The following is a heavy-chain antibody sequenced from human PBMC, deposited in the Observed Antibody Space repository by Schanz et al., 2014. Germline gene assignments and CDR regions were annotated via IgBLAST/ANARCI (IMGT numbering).Heavy chain of an antibody. CDR3: TEGRTFGR. CDR2: MNSKTGNT. J-gene: IGHJ4*02. Sequence: QVQLVQSGAEVKKPGASVKVSCKASGYTFTSYDINWVRQATGQGLEWMGWMNSKTGNTGYAQRFQGRVNMTRNTSITTAYLELSSLRSGDTAVYCCTEGRTFGRWGQGTLXTVSA. V-gene: IGHV1-8*01. D-gene: IGHD3-16*01. CDR1: GYTFTSYD.